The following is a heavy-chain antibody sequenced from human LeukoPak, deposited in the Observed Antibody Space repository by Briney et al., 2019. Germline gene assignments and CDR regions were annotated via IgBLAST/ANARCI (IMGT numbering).Heavy chain of an antibody. V-gene: IGHV3-48*03. CDR2: ISSSGSTI. J-gene: IGHJ5*02. D-gene: IGHD4-17*01. Sequence: PGGSLRLSCAASGFTFSSYEMNWVRQAPGKGLEWVSYISSSGSTIYYADSVKGRFTISRDNAKNSLYLQMNSLRAEDTAVYYCAREGHDYGDYGGWFDPWGQGTLVTVSS. CDR3: AREGHDYGDYGGWFDP. CDR1: GFTFSSYE.